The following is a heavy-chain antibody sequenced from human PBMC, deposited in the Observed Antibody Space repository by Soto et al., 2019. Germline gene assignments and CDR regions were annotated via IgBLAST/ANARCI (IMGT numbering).Heavy chain of an antibody. J-gene: IGHJ4*02. CDR3: AKYRRTEAEGFTLDY. CDR1: GGSINNFY. V-gene: IGHV4-59*01. CDR2: IYYTGST. Sequence: QVQLQESGPGLANPSETLSLTCTVSGGSINNFYWSWIRQPPGKRLEWIGYIYYTGSTTYSPSLESRVTMSVDTSKIQFSLRLRSVNAADTAVYYCAKYRRTEAEGFTLDYWGRGTLVTVSS. D-gene: IGHD6-13*01.